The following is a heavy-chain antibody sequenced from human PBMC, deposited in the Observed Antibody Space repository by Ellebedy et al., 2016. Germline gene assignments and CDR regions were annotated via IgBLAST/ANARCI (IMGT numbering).Heavy chain of an antibody. J-gene: IGHJ4*02. Sequence: GESLKISCAASGFTFSSYSMNWVRQAPGKGLEWVSSISSSSSYIYYADSVKGRFTISRDNAKNSLYLQMNSLRAEDTAVYYCARSVKYYDILTGAYYFDYWGQGTLVTVSS. V-gene: IGHV3-21*01. D-gene: IGHD3-9*01. CDR3: ARSVKYYDILTGAYYFDY. CDR2: ISSSSSYI. CDR1: GFTFSSYS.